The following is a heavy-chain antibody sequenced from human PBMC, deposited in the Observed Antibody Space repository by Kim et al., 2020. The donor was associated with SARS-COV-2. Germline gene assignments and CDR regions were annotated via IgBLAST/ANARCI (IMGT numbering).Heavy chain of an antibody. CDR2: IYWDDDK. V-gene: IGHV2-5*02. D-gene: IGHD2-15*01. CDR1: GFSLSTSGVS. J-gene: IGHJ4*02. Sequence: SGPTLVKSTQTLTLTCFFSGFSLSTSGVSVGWIRQSPGKALECLGLIYWDDDKRYSPSLKDRLSIIQDPSKNEVVLRMTNMDPADTATYFCARRVSIGYCRGGVCSAFDSWGPGTLVTVSS. CDR3: ARRVSIGYCRGGVCSAFDS.